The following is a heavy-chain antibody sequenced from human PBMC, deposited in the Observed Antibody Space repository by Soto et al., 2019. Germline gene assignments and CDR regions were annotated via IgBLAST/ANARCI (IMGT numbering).Heavy chain of an antibody. Sequence: EVPLLESGGGLVQPGGSLRLSCAASGFTFSSRAMGWVRQAPGKGLEWVSDIIDSGGSTYYADSVKGRFTISRDNSKSTLYRQMNSLRAEDTALYYCAKGRSYYYYYGVDVWGQGTTVTVSS. V-gene: IGHV3-23*01. J-gene: IGHJ6*02. CDR3: AKGRSYYYYYGVDV. CDR2: IIDSGGST. CDR1: GFTFSSRA.